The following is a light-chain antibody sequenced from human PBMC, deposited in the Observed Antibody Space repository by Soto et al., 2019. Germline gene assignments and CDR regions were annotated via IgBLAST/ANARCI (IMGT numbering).Light chain of an antibody. CDR2: DAS. J-gene: IGKJ1*01. V-gene: IGKV1-5*01. CDR3: QQYNSYSQT. CDR1: QSISTW. Sequence: DIPMTQSPSTLSASVGDRVTITCRASQSISTWLAWYQQKPGTAPKLLIHDASSLESGVPSRFSGSGSGTEFTLTISSLQPDDFGTYYCQQYNSYSQTFGQGTKVEIK.